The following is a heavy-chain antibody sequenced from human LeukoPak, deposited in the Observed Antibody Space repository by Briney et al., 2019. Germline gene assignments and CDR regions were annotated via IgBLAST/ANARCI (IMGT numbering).Heavy chain of an antibody. D-gene: IGHD6-13*01. CDR1: GYTFTIYY. J-gene: IGHJ4*02. V-gene: IGHV1-46*01. Sequence: ASVKVSCKASGYTFTIYYIHWVRQAPGQGLEWMGIINPSGGITNYAQMFQGRVTMTRDMSTSTVYMELSSLRSEDTAVYYCARDRAPGGIIAAATFGYWGQGTLVSVSS. CDR3: ARDRAPGGIIAAATFGY. CDR2: INPSGGIT.